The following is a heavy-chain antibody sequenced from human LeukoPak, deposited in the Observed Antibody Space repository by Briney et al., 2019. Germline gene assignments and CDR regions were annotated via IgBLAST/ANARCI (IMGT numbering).Heavy chain of an antibody. J-gene: IGHJ3*02. D-gene: IGHD3-10*01. CDR2: IYPGDSDT. V-gene: IGHV5-51*01. CDR1: GYSFTSYW. Sequence: GKSLKISCKGSGYSFTSYWIGWVRQMPGKGLEWMGIIYPGDSDTRYSPSFQGQVTISADKSISTAYLQWSSLKASDTAMYYCARHVGIVRGVIVENAFDIWGQGTMVTVSS. CDR3: ARHVGIVRGVIVENAFDI.